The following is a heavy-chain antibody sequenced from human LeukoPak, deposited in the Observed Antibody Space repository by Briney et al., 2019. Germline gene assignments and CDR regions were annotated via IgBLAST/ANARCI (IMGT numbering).Heavy chain of an antibody. CDR3: ARGKGQHTFDY. CDR1: GFTFSRSW. Sequence: GGSLRLSCAASGFTFSRSWMHWVRQAPGKGLVWVSRSNNDGSTTNYADSVKGRFTISRDNAKNTLYLQMNSLRDEDTAVYYCARGKGQHTFDYWGQGTLVTVSS. CDR2: SNNDGSTT. D-gene: IGHD6-13*01. J-gene: IGHJ4*02. V-gene: IGHV3-74*01.